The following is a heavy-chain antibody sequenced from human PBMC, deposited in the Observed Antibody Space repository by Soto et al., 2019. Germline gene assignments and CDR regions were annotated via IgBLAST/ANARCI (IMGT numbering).Heavy chain of an antibody. CDR2: ISGGGSST. Sequence: GGSLRLSCAASGFTFNIYAMSWVRRAPGKGLEWVSAISGGGSSTYYEDPVKGRFIISRDNSKNTLFLQMNSLRVEDTAVYFCAKDYQTTGGVAGTEGYFDSWGQGTLVTVSS. CDR3: AKDYQTTGGVAGTEGYFDS. J-gene: IGHJ4*02. D-gene: IGHD6-19*01. CDR1: GFTFNIYA. V-gene: IGHV3-23*01.